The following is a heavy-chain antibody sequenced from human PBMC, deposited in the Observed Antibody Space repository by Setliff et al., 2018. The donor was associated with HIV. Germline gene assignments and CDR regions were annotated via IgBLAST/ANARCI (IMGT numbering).Heavy chain of an antibody. CDR3: AREGSGSYLGGDDY. J-gene: IGHJ4*02. CDR1: GFRFDDDT. CDR2: ISSSGDKT. Sequence: PGGSLRLSCAASGFRFDDDTMHWVRQAPGKGLERVSAISSSGDKTYYADSVKGRFTISRDISTNSLYLQMNSLRAEDTAVYYCAREGSGSYLGGDDYWGQGTLVTVSS. V-gene: IGHV3-23*01. D-gene: IGHD1-26*01.